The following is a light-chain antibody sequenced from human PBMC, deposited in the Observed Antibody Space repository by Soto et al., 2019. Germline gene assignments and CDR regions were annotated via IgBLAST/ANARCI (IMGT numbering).Light chain of an antibody. V-gene: IGLV1-40*01. CDR1: SSNIGAGYD. CDR3: QSYDSSLSGHVV. Sequence: QSVLTQPPSVSGAPGQRVTISCTGSSSNIGAGYDVHWYQQLPGTAPKLLIYGNSNRPSGVPDRFSGSKSGTSASLAITGLQDDDEADYYCQSYDSSLSGHVVFGGGTKVTVL. J-gene: IGLJ2*01. CDR2: GNS.